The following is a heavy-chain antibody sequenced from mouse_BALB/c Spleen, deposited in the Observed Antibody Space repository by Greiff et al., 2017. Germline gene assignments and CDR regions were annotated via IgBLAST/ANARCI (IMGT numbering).Heavy chain of an antibody. CDR1: GFTFTGYY. D-gene: IGHD2-9*01. CDR2: IRNSASGYTT. CDR3: ARDPSYCGYYYAMDY. J-gene: IGHJ4*01. Sequence: EVHLVESGAGLVQPGGSLSLSCATSGFTFTGYYMSWVRQPPGKALEWLGFIRNSASGYTTEYSASVKGRFTISRDNSQSTLYLQMNTLRADDSATNSCARDPSYCGYYYAMDYWGQGTSVTVSS. V-gene: IGHV7-3*02.